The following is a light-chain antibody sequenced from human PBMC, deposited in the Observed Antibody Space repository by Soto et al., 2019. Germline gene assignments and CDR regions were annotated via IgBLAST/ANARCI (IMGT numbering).Light chain of an antibody. CDR1: TSNIAGNT. CDR2: IDD. V-gene: IGLV1-44*01. Sequence: QSALTQPPSLSGTPGQRVTISCSGSTSNIAGNTVHWYQHLPETAPKVLICIDDQRPSGVPDRFSGSKSGTSASLAISGLQSEDEADYYCATWDDSLNAAVFGGGTQLTVL. CDR3: ATWDDSLNAAV. J-gene: IGLJ7*01.